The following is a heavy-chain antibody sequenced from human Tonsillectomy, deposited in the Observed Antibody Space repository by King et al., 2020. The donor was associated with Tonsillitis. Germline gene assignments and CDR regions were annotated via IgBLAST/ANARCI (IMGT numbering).Heavy chain of an antibody. D-gene: IGHD3-3*01. CDR1: GFTFSSYA. V-gene: IGHV3-23*04. CDR3: ANGFLLPPVLV. CDR2: ISGSGGST. Sequence: VQLVESGGGLVQPGGSLRLSCAASGFTFSSYAMSWVRQAPGKGLEWGSAISGSGGSTYYADTVKGRFSISRDNSKNTLYLQMNSLRAEDTAVYYCANGFLLPPVLVWGQGTLVTVSS. J-gene: IGHJ4*02.